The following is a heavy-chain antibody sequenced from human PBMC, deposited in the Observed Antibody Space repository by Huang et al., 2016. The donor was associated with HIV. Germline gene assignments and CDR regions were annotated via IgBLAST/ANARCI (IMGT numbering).Heavy chain of an antibody. V-gene: IGHV4-34*01. CDR3: ARGAVRYFDRGGTRYYGMDV. CDR2: IIHRVRT. CDR1: GGSFSNYY. D-gene: IGHD3-9*01. Sequence: QVQLQQWGAGLLKPSETLSLSCAVYGGSFSNYYWSWIRQPPGKGLEWIGEIIHRVRTNANPALKSRVTISVDTSKNQFSLKLSSVTAADTAVYYCARGAVRYFDRGGTRYYGMDVWGQGTTVTVSS. J-gene: IGHJ6*02.